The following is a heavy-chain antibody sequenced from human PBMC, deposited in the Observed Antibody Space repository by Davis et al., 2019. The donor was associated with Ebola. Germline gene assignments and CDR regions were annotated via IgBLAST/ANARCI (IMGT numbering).Heavy chain of an antibody. CDR1: GFTFSSYA. J-gene: IGHJ3*01. CDR2: ITSSGGST. Sequence: GGSLRLSCAASGFTFSSYAMTWARQVPGKGLEWVSAITSSGGSTYYGDSVKGRFTISRDNSKNTLYLQMNSLRVDDTAVYYCAKDTSNVWFDVWGQGTMVTVSS. V-gene: IGHV3-23*01. D-gene: IGHD6-19*01. CDR3: AKDTSNVWFDV.